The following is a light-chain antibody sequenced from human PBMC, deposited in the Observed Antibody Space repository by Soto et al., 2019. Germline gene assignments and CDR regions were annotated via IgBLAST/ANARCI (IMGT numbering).Light chain of an antibody. CDR3: QQYNSYHT. V-gene: IGKV1-5*01. Sequence: DIQMTQSPSTLSASVGDRVTITCRASQRISTWLAWYQRKPGKAPYLVIYDAASLETGVPSRFSGSGSGTEFTLTISSLQPDDFATYYCQQYNSYHTFGQGTKLE. CDR1: QRISTW. J-gene: IGKJ2*01. CDR2: DAA.